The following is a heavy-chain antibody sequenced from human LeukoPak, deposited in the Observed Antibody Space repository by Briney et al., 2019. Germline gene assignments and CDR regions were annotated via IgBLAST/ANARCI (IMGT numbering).Heavy chain of an antibody. CDR1: GGSISSYY. Sequence: SETLSLTCTVPGGSISSYYWSWVRQPPGKGLEWIGSIYYSGSTNYNPSLKSRVTISVDTSKNQFSLKLSSVTAADTAVYYCARDGAVVPAAKGYYYMDVWGKGTTVTVSS. J-gene: IGHJ6*03. V-gene: IGHV4-59*01. CDR3: ARDGAVVPAAKGYYYMDV. D-gene: IGHD2-2*01. CDR2: IYYSGST.